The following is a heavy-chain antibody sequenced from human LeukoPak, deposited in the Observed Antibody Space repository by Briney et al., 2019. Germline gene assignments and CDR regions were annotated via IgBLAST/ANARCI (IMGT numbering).Heavy chain of an antibody. J-gene: IGHJ4*02. CDR2: LKQDGSEK. Sequence: GGSLRLSCAASGFTFRNYWMRWVRQAPGKGLERVANLKQDGSEKYYVDSVKGRFTISRDNAKNLLYLQMNSLRVEDTAVYYCARDKVVGATLFDYWGQGTLVTVSS. CDR3: ARDKVVGATLFDY. CDR1: GFTFRNYW. V-gene: IGHV3-7*01. D-gene: IGHD1-26*01.